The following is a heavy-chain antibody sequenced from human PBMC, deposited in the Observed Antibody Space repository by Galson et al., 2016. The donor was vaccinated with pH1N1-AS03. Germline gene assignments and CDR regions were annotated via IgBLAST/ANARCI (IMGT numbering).Heavy chain of an antibody. CDR3: ARRETEVGTDF. CDR1: GYTFSSYW. J-gene: IGHJ4*02. CDR2: IYPGDSDT. Sequence: QSGAEVKKPGESLKISCKGSGYTFSSYWIAWVRQMPGKGLEWMGIIYPGDSDTKYSPAFQGQVTFSGDKSVNTAYLQWSSLKASDTAMYYCARRETEVGTDFWGQGTLVTVSS. D-gene: IGHD1-1*01. V-gene: IGHV5-51*01.